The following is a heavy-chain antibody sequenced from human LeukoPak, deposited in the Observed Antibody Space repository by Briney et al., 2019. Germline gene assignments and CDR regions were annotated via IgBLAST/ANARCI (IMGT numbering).Heavy chain of an antibody. CDR2: ISGYQGST. CDR3: ARSTLATITAGPFDY. J-gene: IGHJ4*02. D-gene: IGHD5-24*01. CDR1: GYTFSLYG. V-gene: IGHV1-18*01. Sequence: ASVKVSCKASGYTFSLYGIVWVRQAPGQGLEWMGLISGYQGSTKYAQNFQGRVTMTLDASTSPAYIELRSLRSDDTAIYFCARSTLATITAGPFDYWGQGTLVAVSS.